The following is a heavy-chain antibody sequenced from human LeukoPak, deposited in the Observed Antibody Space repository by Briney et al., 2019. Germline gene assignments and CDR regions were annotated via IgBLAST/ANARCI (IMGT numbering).Heavy chain of an antibody. D-gene: IGHD2-15*01. CDR3: ARVHGGYPFDY. J-gene: IGHJ4*02. V-gene: IGHV3-48*01. Sequence: PGGSLRLSCAASGFTFSSYGMSWVRQAPGKGLEWVSYISGSSSTIYYADSVKGRFTISRDNAKNSLYMQMNSLRAEDTAVYYCARVHGGYPFDYWGQGTLVTVSS. CDR2: ISGSSSTI. CDR1: GFTFSSYG.